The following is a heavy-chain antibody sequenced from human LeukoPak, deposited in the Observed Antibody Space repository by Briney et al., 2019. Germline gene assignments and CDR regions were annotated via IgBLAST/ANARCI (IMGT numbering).Heavy chain of an antibody. J-gene: IGHJ6*02. Sequence: GRSLRLSCAASGFTFSSYGMHWVRQAPGKGLEWVAVISYDGSNKYYADSVKGRFTISRDNSKSTLYLQMNSLRAEDTAVYYCAKDLIGFMVGATYYYYGMDVWGQGTTVTVPS. CDR2: ISYDGSNK. D-gene: IGHD1-26*01. CDR1: GFTFSSYG. CDR3: AKDLIGFMVGATYYYYGMDV. V-gene: IGHV3-30*18.